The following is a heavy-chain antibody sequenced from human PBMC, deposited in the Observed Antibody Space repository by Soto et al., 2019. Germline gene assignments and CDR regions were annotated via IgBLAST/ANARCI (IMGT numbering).Heavy chain of an antibody. Sequence: QLQLQESGPGLVKPSETLSLTCTVSGGSISSSSYYWGWIRQPPGKGLEWIGSIYYSGSTYYNPSLKSRVTISVDTSKNQFSLKLSSVTAADTAVYYCARHRVAGSPGNTMVRGVIRSSGFDYWGQGTLVTVSS. CDR1: GGSISSSSYY. V-gene: IGHV4-39*01. CDR2: IYYSGST. CDR3: ARHRVAGSPGNTMVRGVIRSSGFDY. J-gene: IGHJ4*02. D-gene: IGHD3-10*01.